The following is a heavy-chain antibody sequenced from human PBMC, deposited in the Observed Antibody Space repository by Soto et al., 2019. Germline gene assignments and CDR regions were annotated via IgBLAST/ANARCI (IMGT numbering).Heavy chain of an antibody. V-gene: IGHV4-4*07. D-gene: IGHD3-3*01. Sequence: SETLSLTCTVSGGSTSFYYWSWIRQPAGNGLECVGRIYTTGSTTYNPSLKSRVTMSVDTSKNQFSLKLNSVTAADTAVYYCARSGSGTATVFDYWGRGTLVTVSS. J-gene: IGHJ4*02. CDR1: GGSTSFYY. CDR2: IYTTGST. CDR3: ARSGSGTATVFDY.